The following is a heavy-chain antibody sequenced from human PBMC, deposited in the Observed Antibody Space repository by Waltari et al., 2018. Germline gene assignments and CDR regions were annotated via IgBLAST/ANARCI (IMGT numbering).Heavy chain of an antibody. CDR3: ARHGYSSSSGAGLGYFDY. Sequence: QVQLQQWGAGLLKPSETLSLTCAVYGGSFSGYYWSWIRQPQGKGLEWIGEINHSGSTNYNPSLKSRVTISVDTSKNQFSLKLSSVTAADTAVYYCARHGYSSSSGAGLGYFDYWGQGTLVTVSS. CDR2: INHSGST. D-gene: IGHD6-6*01. J-gene: IGHJ4*02. CDR1: GGSFSGYY. V-gene: IGHV4-34*01.